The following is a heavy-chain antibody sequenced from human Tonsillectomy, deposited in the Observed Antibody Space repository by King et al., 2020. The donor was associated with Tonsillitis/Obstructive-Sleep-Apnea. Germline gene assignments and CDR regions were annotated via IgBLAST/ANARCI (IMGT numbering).Heavy chain of an antibody. Sequence: EQLVQSGAEVKKPGSSVKVSCKASGGSFRSYDISWVRQAPGQGLEWMGGIIPIFGTANYAQKFQGRVTITADESTSTAYMELSSLRSEDTAVYYCARSVPTIDYYYYHYMDVWGKGTTVTVSS. CDR1: GGSFRSYD. CDR3: ARSVPTIDYYYYHYMDV. CDR2: IIPIFGTA. V-gene: IGHV1-69*01. D-gene: IGHD5-12*01. J-gene: IGHJ6*03.